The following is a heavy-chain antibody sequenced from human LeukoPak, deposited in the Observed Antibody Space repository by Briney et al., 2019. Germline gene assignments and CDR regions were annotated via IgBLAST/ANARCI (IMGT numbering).Heavy chain of an antibody. J-gene: IGHJ5*02. V-gene: IGHV4-34*01. D-gene: IGHD3-3*01. CDR3: ARDAADSEYYDFWSGIRSWRHRNHLSPNWFDP. CDR2: INHSGST. Sequence: PSETLSLTCAVYGGSFSGYYWSWIRQPPGKGLEWIGEINHSGSTNYNPSLKSRVTISVDTSKNQFSLKLSSVTAADTAVYYCARDAADSEYYDFWSGIRSWRHRNHLSPNWFDPWGQGTLVTVSS. CDR1: GGSFSGYY.